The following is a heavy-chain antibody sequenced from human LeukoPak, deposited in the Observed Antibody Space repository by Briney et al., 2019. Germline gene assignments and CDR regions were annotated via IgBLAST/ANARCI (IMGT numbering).Heavy chain of an antibody. CDR2: IIPMFDTA. Sequence: ASVKVSCKASGYTFTTYAMNWVRQAPGQGLEWMGGIIPMFDTADYAQKFQGRVTSTADESTNTAYMELSSLRAEDTAVYYCARDSGGRGWFDPWGQGTLVTVSS. D-gene: IGHD2-15*01. CDR1: GYTFTTYA. J-gene: IGHJ5*02. V-gene: IGHV1-69*13. CDR3: ARDSGGRGWFDP.